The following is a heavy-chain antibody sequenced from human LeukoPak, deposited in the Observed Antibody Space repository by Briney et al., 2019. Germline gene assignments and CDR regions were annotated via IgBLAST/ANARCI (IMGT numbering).Heavy chain of an antibody. J-gene: IGHJ6*03. V-gene: IGHV4-59*01. Sequence: SETLSLTYTVSGGSISSYYWSWIRQPPGKGLEWIGYIYYSGSTNYNPSLKSRVTISVDTSKNQFSLKLSSVTAADTAVYFCARGRVSSSTWYSTYYYFFYMDFWGKGTTVTVSS. CDR2: IYYSGST. CDR3: ARGRVSSSTWYSTYYYFFYMDF. D-gene: IGHD4-11*01. CDR1: GGSISSYY.